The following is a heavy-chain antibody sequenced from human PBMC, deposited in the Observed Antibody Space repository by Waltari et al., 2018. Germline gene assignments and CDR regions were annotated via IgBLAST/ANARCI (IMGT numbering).Heavy chain of an antibody. V-gene: IGHV4-39*01. J-gene: IGHJ3*01. CDR3: ATYIGASLGTAAFDV. CDR2: ISYNGAT. D-gene: IGHD5-12*01. Sequence: QLQLQESGPGLVKPSETLSLTCSVSVVPITPNRHYWGWIRQPPGQGRAWIVTISYNGATYSSPSLRSRVTIFRDTSKNQLSLKLGSVTAADTAFYYCATYIGASLGTAAFDVWGQGTMVTVSS. CDR1: VVPITPNRHY.